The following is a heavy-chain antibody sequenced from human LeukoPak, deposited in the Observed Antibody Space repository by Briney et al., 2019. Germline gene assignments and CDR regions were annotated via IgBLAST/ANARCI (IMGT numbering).Heavy chain of an antibody. CDR1: GFTFNDYW. J-gene: IGHJ3*02. CDR3: ARGGATTFGLWGNAFDI. CDR2: IKQDGSEK. V-gene: IGHV3-7*01. D-gene: IGHD3-3*01. Sequence: GGSLRHSCAASGFTFNDYWMTWVRQAPGKGLEWVANIKQDGSEKYYVDSVKGRFTISRDNAKNSLYLQMNSLRAEDTAVYYCARGGATTFGLWGNAFDIWGQGTMVTVSS.